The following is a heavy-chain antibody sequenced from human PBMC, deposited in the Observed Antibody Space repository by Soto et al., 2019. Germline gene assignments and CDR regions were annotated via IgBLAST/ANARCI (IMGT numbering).Heavy chain of an antibody. J-gene: IGHJ4*02. CDR2: IFSNGRT. V-gene: IGHV4-59*01. CDR1: GGSMNNNY. D-gene: IGHD3-16*01. CDR3: ARGGDNSPWYYSL. Sequence: KPSETLSLTCTVSGGSMNNNYWSWIRQPPGRGLEWIGYIFSNGRTNYNPSLESRVTISVDTSKNQLSLKLTSVTAADTAVYYCARGGDNSPWYYSLWGQGTLVTVSS.